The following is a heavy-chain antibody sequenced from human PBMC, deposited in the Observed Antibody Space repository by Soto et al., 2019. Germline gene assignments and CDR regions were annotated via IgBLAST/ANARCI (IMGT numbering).Heavy chain of an antibody. Sequence: ASVKVSCKASGGTFSSYAISWVRQAPGQGLEWMGRIIPILGIANYAQKFQGRVTITADKSTSTAYMELSSLRSEDTAVYYCAREAGYGDYYYYGMDVWGQGTTVTVSS. D-gene: IGHD5-12*01. V-gene: IGHV1-69*04. CDR2: IIPILGIA. CDR3: AREAGYGDYYYYGMDV. J-gene: IGHJ6*02. CDR1: GGTFSSYA.